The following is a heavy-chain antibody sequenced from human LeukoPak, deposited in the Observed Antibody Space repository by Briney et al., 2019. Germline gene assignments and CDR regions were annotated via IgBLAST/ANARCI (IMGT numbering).Heavy chain of an antibody. Sequence: PSETLSLTCAVYGGSFSGYFWSWIRQPPGKGLEWIGEISHSGSTNYNPSLKSRVSTSVDTSKNQFSLKLSSVTAADTAVYYCARGPLIDPWGQGTLVTVSS. CDR3: ARGPLIDP. V-gene: IGHV4-34*01. CDR2: ISHSGST. J-gene: IGHJ5*02. CDR1: GGSFSGYF.